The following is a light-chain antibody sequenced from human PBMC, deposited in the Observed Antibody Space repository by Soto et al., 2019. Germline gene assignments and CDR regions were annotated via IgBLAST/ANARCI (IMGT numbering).Light chain of an antibody. Sequence: QPVLTQPASVSGSPGQSITISCTGTSSDVGGYNYVSWYQQHPGKAPKLMIYDVSNRPSGVSNRFSGSKSGNTASLTISGLQAEEEADYYCSSYTSSSSGVFGGGTKLTVL. J-gene: IGLJ3*02. CDR3: SSYTSSSSGV. CDR2: DVS. V-gene: IGLV2-14*01. CDR1: SSDVGGYNY.